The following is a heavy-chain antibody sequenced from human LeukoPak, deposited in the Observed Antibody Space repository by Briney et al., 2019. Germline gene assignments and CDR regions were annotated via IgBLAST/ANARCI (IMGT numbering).Heavy chain of an antibody. CDR3: AKDSGYANAFDI. J-gene: IGHJ3*02. CDR2: ISSSSSTI. Sequence: GGSLRLSCAASGFTFSSYSMNWVRQAPGKGLEWVSYISSSSSTIYYADSVEGRFTISRDNAKNSLYLQMHSLRPEDTSVYYCAKDSGYANAFDIWGQGTMVTVSS. D-gene: IGHD5-12*01. V-gene: IGHV3-48*01. CDR1: GFTFSSYS.